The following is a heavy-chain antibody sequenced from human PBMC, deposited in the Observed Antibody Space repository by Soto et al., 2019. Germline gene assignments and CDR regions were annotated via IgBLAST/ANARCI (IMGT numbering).Heavy chain of an antibody. V-gene: IGHV3-23*01. Sequence: EVQLLESGGGLVQPGGSLRLSCAASGFTFSSYAMSWVRQAPGKGLEWVSAISGSGRRTYYADSVKGRFTISRDNSKNTLYLQMNSLRADDTAVYYCAALIVVVMYPDYWGQGTLVTVSS. CDR3: AALIVVVMYPDY. CDR1: GFTFSSYA. J-gene: IGHJ4*02. CDR2: ISGSGRRT. D-gene: IGHD3-22*01.